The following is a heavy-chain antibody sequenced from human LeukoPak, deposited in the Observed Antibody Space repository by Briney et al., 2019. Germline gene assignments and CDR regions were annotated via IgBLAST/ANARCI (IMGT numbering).Heavy chain of an antibody. D-gene: IGHD5-18*01. CDR2: IYYSGST. CDR3: ARPDQRGYSYGYSAFDI. J-gene: IGHJ3*02. CDR1: GGSISSYY. V-gene: IGHV4-59*05. Sequence: KASETLSLTCTVSGGSISSYYWSWIRQPPGKGLEWIGSIYYSGSTYYNPSLKSRVTIFIDTSKNQFSLKLLSVTAADTAVYYCARPDQRGYSYGYSAFDIWGQGTMVTVSS.